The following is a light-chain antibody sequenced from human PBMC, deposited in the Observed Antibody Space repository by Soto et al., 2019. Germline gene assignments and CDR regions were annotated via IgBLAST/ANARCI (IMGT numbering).Light chain of an antibody. J-gene: IGKJ1*01. CDR2: GAS. CDR1: QSVSSNY. V-gene: IGKV3-20*01. Sequence: EVVLTQSPATLSLSPGERATLSCRASQSVSSNYVAWYQQKPGQTPRLLIYGASSRATGIPDRFSGSGSGTDFTLTISRLEPEDFAVYYCQHYGSSPETFGQGTKVDIK. CDR3: QHYGSSPET.